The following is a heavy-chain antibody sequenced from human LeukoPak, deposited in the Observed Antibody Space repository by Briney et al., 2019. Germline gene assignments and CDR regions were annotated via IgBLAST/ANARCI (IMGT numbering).Heavy chain of an antibody. V-gene: IGHV1-69*04. CDR1: GATFSSYA. Sequence: SVKVSCKASGATFSSYAISWVRQAPGQGLEWMGRIIPILGIANYAQKFQGRVTITADKSTSTAYMELSSLRSEDTAVYYCARGKQQPGRYNWFDPWGQGTLVTVSS. J-gene: IGHJ5*02. CDR3: ARGKQQPGRYNWFDP. D-gene: IGHD6-13*01. CDR2: IIPILGIA.